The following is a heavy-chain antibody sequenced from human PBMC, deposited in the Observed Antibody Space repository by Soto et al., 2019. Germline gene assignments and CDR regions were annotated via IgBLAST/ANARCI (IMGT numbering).Heavy chain of an antibody. J-gene: IGHJ5*02. D-gene: IGHD2-15*01. CDR2: ISGSGGST. Sequence: GGSLRLSCAASGFTFSSYAMSWVRQAPGKGLEWVSAISGSGGSTYYADSVKGRFTISRDNSKNTLYLQMNSLRAEDTAVYYGAKDRVGGGYCSGGSCNDPWGQGTLVTVSS. CDR3: AKDRVGGGYCSGGSCNDP. V-gene: IGHV3-23*01. CDR1: GFTFSSYA.